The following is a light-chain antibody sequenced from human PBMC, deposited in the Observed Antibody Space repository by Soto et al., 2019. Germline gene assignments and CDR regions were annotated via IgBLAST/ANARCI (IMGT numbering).Light chain of an antibody. CDR3: SSYTIDNRDYV. CDR2: EVS. J-gene: IGLJ1*01. V-gene: IGLV2-14*01. CDR1: RSDVGAYTS. Sequence: QSVLTQPASESGSPGQSITISCTGTRSDVGAYTSVSWYQQHPGKAPKLIIYEVSNRPPGVSTRFSGSKSASTASLTISGLQAEYEAHYYGSSYTIDNRDYVFGTGTKGTVL.